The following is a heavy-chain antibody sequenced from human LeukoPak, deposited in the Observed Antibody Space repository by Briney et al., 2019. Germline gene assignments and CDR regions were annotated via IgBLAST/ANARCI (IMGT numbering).Heavy chain of an antibody. CDR2: INPNSGGT. Sequence: ASVKVSCKASGYTFTGYHMHWVRQAPGQGLEWMGRINPNSGGTNYAQKFQGRVTMTRDTSISTAYMELSRLRSDDTAVYYCARAIVYVPNYFAYWGQGTLVTVSS. CDR3: ARAIVYVPNYFAY. J-gene: IGHJ4*02. D-gene: IGHD5/OR15-5a*01. CDR1: GYTFTGYH. V-gene: IGHV1-2*06.